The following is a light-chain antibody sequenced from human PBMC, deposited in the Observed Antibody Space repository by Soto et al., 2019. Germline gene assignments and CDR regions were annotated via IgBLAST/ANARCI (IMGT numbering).Light chain of an antibody. CDR1: QSVSSY. Sequence: EIVLTQSPATLSLSPGERYTISCRASQSVSSYLAWYQQKPGQAPRLLIYDASNRATGIPARFSGSGSGTDFTLTISSLEPEDFAVYYCQQRGNWPQTFGQGTKVDIK. J-gene: IGKJ2*01. CDR2: DAS. V-gene: IGKV3-11*01. CDR3: QQRGNWPQT.